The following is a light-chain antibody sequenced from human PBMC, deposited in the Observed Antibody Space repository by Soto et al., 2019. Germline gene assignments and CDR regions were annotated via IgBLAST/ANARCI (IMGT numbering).Light chain of an antibody. CDR1: QTIRTS. V-gene: IGKV3-20*01. CDR2: DAS. CDR3: QQYCSSVT. Sequence: IVMTQSPDTLSLSPGERATLSCRASQTIRTSLAWYQQRPGQAPRLLIFDASRKTFGVPDRFTGSGSGTDFTLTINRLEPEDFGVYFCQQYCSSVTFGGGTKVEIK. J-gene: IGKJ4*01.